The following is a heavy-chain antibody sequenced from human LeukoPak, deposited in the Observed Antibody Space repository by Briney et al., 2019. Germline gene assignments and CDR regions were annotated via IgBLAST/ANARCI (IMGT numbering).Heavy chain of an antibody. V-gene: IGHV4-61*02. CDR1: GGSISSGSYY. CDR3: ARGGGSGSYYYYMDV. CDR2: IYTSGST. J-gene: IGHJ6*03. D-gene: IGHD6-19*01. Sequence: SQTLSLTCTVSGGSISSGSYYWSWIRQPAGKGLEWIGRIYTSGSTNYNPSLKSRATMSVDTSKNQFSLKLSSVTAADTAVYYCARGGGSGSYYYYMDVWGKGTTVTVS.